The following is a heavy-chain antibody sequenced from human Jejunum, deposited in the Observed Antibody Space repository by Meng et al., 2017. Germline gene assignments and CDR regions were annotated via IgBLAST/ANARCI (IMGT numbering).Heavy chain of an antibody. CDR3: AKALADSRPFDY. CDR2: VSGSGEGT. CDR1: GFTFSRYA. Sequence: GESLKISCTASGFTFSRYAMRWVRQAPGKGLEWVSAVSGSGEGTYYADSVKGRFTISRDNSKNTLYLQMNSLRAEDTAVYYCAKALADSRPFDYWGQGTLVTVSS. D-gene: IGHD6-19*01. V-gene: IGHV3-23*01. J-gene: IGHJ4*02.